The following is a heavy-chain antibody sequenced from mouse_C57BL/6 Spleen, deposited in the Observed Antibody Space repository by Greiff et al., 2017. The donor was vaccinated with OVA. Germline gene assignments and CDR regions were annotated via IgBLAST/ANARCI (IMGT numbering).Heavy chain of an antibody. Sequence: VQLQQSGPELVKPGASVKIPCKASGYTFTDYNMDWVKQSHGKSLEWIGDIHPNNGGTIYNQKFKGKATLTVDKSSSTAYMELRSLTSEDTAVYYCARGGPYAMDYWGQGTSVTVSS. V-gene: IGHV1-18*01. D-gene: IGHD1-1*02. CDR1: GYTFTDYN. J-gene: IGHJ4*01. CDR2: IHPNNGGT. CDR3: ARGGPYAMDY.